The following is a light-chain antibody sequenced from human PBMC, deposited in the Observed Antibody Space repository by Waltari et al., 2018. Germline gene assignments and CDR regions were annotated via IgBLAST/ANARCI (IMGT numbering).Light chain of an antibody. CDR1: QYIAHY. Sequence: VLTQYPATLYLSQGDRATLSCRASQYIAHYLASYQQKPGQAPRLLMSEASNRATGVPDRFSASGSGTDFTLTVSSLEPEDFAVYYCQNRRNWPLLPFGGGTKVEIK. CDR2: EAS. J-gene: IGKJ4*01. CDR3: QNRRNWPLLP. V-gene: IGKV3-11*01.